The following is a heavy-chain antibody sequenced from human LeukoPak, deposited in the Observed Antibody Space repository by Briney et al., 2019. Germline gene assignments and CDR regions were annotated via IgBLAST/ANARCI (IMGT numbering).Heavy chain of an antibody. V-gene: IGHV3-30*04. CDR1: GFTFSSYA. Sequence: GGSLRLSCAASGFTFSSYAMHWVRQAPGKGLEWVAVISYDGSNKYYADSVKGRFTISRDNSKNTLYLQMNSLRAEDTAVYYCARDKGAWIQLWLVYFDYWGQGTLVTVSS. CDR2: ISYDGSNK. D-gene: IGHD5-18*01. J-gene: IGHJ4*02. CDR3: ARDKGAWIQLWLVYFDY.